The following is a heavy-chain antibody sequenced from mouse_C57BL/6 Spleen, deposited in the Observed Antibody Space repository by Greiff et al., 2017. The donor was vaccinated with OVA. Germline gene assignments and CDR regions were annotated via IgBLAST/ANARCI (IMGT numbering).Heavy chain of an antibody. CDR1: GFTFSDYG. J-gene: IGHJ4*01. D-gene: IGHD1-1*02. CDR2: ISSGSSTI. V-gene: IGHV5-17*01. CDR3: ARKPYGAMDY. Sequence: EVKLVESGGGLVKPGGSLKLSCAASGFTFSDYGMHWVRQAPEKGLEWVAYISSGSSTIYYADTVKGRFTISRDNTKNTLFLQMTSLRSEDTAMYYCARKPYGAMDYWGLGTSVTVSS.